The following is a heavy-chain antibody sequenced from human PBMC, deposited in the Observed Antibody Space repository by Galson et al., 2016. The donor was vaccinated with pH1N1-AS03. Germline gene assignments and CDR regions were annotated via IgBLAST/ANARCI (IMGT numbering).Heavy chain of an antibody. CDR1: GFTFSDYA. D-gene: IGHD6-19*01. CDR3: AREQKGTRGWYTVDY. Sequence: SLRLSCAASGFTFSDYAMSWVRQAPGKGLEWVSAISGSRDRIYYIDAVKGRFTTSRDNFKNILYLPMNSLGAEDTAVYFCAREQKGTRGWYTVDYWGQGTVVTVSS. CDR2: ISGSRDRI. J-gene: IGHJ4*02. V-gene: IGHV3-23*01.